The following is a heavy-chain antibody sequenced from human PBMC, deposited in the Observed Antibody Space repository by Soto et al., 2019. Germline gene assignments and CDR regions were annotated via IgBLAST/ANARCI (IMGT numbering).Heavy chain of an antibody. CDR2: IIPVFDKA. CDR1: GGSFGSSA. V-gene: IGHV1-69*01. J-gene: IGHJ3*01. CDR3: ARLRRDWGDAFEL. D-gene: IGHD3-16*01. Sequence: QVQLVQSGAAVKKPGSSVKVSCKTSGGSFGSSAISSVRQAPTQGLEWMGEIIPVFDKANYAQNFQGRLTITADELTGTVFLELSSLRSEDTAVYFCARLRRDWGDAFELWGLGTFVTVSS.